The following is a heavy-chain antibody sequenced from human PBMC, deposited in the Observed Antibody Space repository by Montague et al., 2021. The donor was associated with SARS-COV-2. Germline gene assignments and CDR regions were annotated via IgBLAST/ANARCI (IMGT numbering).Heavy chain of an antibody. J-gene: IGHJ3*02. D-gene: IGHD6-19*01. CDR2: IYYSGST. CDR1: GGSISSYY. Sequence: SETLSLTCTVSGGSISSYYWSWIRQPPGKGLEWIGYIYYSGSTNYNPSLKSRVTISVDTSKNQFSLKLSSVTAADTAVYFCARGSGWVGSAFDIWGQGTMVTVSS. V-gene: IGHV4-59*01. CDR3: ARGSGWVGSAFDI.